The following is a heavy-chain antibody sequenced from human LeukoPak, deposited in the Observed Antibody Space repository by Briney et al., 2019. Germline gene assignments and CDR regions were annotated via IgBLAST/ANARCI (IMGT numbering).Heavy chain of an antibody. CDR3: ARGRLGGHFNWMPSPPDY. CDR2: IYTSGST. V-gene: IGHV4-61*02. CDR1: GGSVSRGSYF. Sequence: SETLSLTCTVSGGSVSRGSYFWSWIRQPAGKGLEWIGRIYTSGSTSYNPSLKSRVTISLDTSKNQFSLKVSSVTAADTAVYYCARGRLGGHFNWMPSPPDYWGQGTLVTVSS. D-gene: IGHD3-9*01. J-gene: IGHJ4*02.